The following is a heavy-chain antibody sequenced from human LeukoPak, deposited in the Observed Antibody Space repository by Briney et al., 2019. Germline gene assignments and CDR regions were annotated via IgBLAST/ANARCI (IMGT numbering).Heavy chain of an antibody. CDR2: ISSSSYI. CDR1: GFTFSSYS. D-gene: IGHD5-18*01. Sequence: PGGSLRLSCAASGFTFSSYSMNWVRQAPGKGLEWVSSISSSSYIYYADSVKGRFTISRDNAKNSLYLQMNSLRAEDTAVYYCAREGYSYGYAPPFFDYWGQGTLVTVSS. CDR3: AREGYSYGYAPPFFDY. V-gene: IGHV3-21*01. J-gene: IGHJ4*02.